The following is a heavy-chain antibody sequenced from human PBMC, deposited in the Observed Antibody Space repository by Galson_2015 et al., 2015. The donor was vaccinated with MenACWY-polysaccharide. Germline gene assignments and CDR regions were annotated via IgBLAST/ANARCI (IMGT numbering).Heavy chain of an antibody. Sequence: SLRLSCAASGFTFSRYWMSWVHQSPGKGLEWVAHIKQDGTETKYMDSVRGRFTISRDNAKNSLYLQMNSLRADDTAVYYCARDEGSGWLGPYFYEDWGQGTLVTVSS. D-gene: IGHD6-19*01. CDR3: ARDEGSGWLGPYFYED. CDR2: IKQDGTET. CDR1: GFTFSRYW. J-gene: IGHJ4*02. V-gene: IGHV3-7*01.